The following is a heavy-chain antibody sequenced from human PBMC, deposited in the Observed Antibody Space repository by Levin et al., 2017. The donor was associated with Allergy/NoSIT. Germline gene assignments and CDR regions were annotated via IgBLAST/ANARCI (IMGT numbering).Heavy chain of an antibody. V-gene: IGHV3-74*01. D-gene: IGHD2-2*01. J-gene: IGHJ4*02. CDR2: ITSDGSTT. CDR3: ARGGCRSTSCLDY. Sequence: GGSLRLSCAASGFTFSSYYMHWVRQVPGKGLVWVSRITSDGSTTNYADSVEGRFTISRDNAKNTLYLQMNSLRAEDTAVYYCARGGCRSTSCLDYWGQGTLVTVSS. CDR1: GFTFSSYY.